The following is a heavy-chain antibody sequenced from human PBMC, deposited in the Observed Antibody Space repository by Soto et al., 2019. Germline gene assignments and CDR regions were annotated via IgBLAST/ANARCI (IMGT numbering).Heavy chain of an antibody. J-gene: IGHJ6*02. Sequence: QVQLQQWGAGLLKPSETLFLICAVYGGSFYWSWLRQPPGKGLEWIVEMRHSGSTNYNTSLKSRVSISLDMSKSPDTLTVYSVTAADTAFYNGARGGGDYDYAVDVWGQGTTVTVSS. D-gene: IGHD4-17*01. V-gene: IGHV4-34*01. CDR1: GGSFY. CDR3: ARGGGDYDYAVDV. CDR2: MRHSGST.